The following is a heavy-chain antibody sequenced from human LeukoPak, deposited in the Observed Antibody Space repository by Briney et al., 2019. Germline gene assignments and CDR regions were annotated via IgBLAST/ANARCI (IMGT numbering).Heavy chain of an antibody. CDR2: IIPIFGTA. J-gene: IGHJ4*02. Sequence: GSSVKVSCKASGGTFSSYAISWVRQAPGQGLEWMGGIIPIFGTANYAQKFQGRVTITADESTSTAYMELSSLRSEDTAVYCCARGGVNFDWLLYDGFDYWGQGTLVTVSS. CDR1: GGTFSSYA. V-gene: IGHV1-69*01. D-gene: IGHD3-9*01. CDR3: ARGGVNFDWLLYDGFDY.